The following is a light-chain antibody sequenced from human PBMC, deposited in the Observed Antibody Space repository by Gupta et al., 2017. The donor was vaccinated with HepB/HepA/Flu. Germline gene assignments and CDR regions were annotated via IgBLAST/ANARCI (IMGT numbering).Light chain of an antibody. CDR1: QGIRDD. Sequence: AIQMTQSPSSLSASVGDRVTITCRASQGIRDDLAWYQQKPGKPPKLLIYAASSLESGVPSRFSGSGSDTYFTLTISSLQPEDSATYFCLQASKYLTFGQGTKLEI. J-gene: IGKJ2*01. V-gene: IGKV1-6*01. CDR3: LQASKYLT. CDR2: AAS.